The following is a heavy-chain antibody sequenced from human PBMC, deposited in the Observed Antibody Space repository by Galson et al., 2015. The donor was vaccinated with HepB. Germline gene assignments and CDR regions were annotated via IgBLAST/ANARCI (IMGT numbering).Heavy chain of an antibody. CDR1: GYTISNYL. CDR2: INPHSGGT. Sequence: SVKVSCKASGYTISNYLLHWVRQAPGQGLEWMGRINPHSGGTKYAQKFQGRVTMTRDTSISTAYMELSRLRSDDTAVYYCARDRTVVRGYSDYIAREFLDNWGQGSLVTVSS. V-gene: IGHV1-2*06. D-gene: IGHD5-12*01. J-gene: IGHJ4*02. CDR3: ARDRTVVRGYSDYIAREFLDN.